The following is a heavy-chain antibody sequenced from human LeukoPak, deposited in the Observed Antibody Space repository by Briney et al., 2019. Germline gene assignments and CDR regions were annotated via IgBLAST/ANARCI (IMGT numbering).Heavy chain of an antibody. Sequence: GGSVKVSCKASGYTFTSYYMHWVRQAPGQGLEWMGIINPSGGSTSYAQKFQGRVTMTRDTSTSTVYMELSSLRSEDTAVYYCARDIAVATLPYGMDVWGQGTTVTVSS. CDR1: GYTFTSYY. D-gene: IGHD6-19*01. V-gene: IGHV1-46*01. CDR3: ARDIAVATLPYGMDV. J-gene: IGHJ6*02. CDR2: INPSGGST.